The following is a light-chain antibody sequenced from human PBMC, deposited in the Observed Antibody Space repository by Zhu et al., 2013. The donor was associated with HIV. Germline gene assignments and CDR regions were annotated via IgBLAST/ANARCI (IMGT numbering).Light chain of an antibody. J-gene: IGLJ1*01. Sequence: QSALTQPASVSGSPGQSVTISCTGTSSDVGGYNYVSWYQHHPGKAPKLMIYDVSKRPSGVPDRFSGSKSGNTASLTISGLQAEDEADYYCCSYAGSYPLFGTGTKVTVL. CDR1: SSDVGGYNY. V-gene: IGLV2-11*01. CDR3: CSYAGSYPL. CDR2: DVS.